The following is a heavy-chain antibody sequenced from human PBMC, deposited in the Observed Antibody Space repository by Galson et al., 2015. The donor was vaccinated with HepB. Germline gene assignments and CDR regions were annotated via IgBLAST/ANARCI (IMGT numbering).Heavy chain of an antibody. D-gene: IGHD3-10*01. CDR3: ARGKGGTMVRGASLPLHGMDV. CDR2: IIPIFGTA. CDR1: GGTFSSYA. V-gene: IGHV1-69*13. J-gene: IGHJ6*02. Sequence: SVKVSCKASGGTFSSYAISWVRQAPGQGLEWMGGIIPIFGTANYAQKFQGRVTITADESTSTAYMELSSLRSEDTAVYYCARGKGGTMVRGASLPLHGMDVWGQGTTVTVSS.